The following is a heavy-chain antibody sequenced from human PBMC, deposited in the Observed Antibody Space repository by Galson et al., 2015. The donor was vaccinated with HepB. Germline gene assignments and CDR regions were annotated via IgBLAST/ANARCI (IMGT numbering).Heavy chain of an antibody. V-gene: IGHV3-49*03. Sequence: SLRLSCAASGFTFGDYAMSWFRQAPGKGLEWVGFIRSKAYGGTTEYAASVKGRFTISRDDSKSIAYLQMNSLKTEDTAVYYCTRDVVYYDSWSGYYIFDYWGQGTPVTVSS. J-gene: IGHJ4*02. CDR3: TRDVVYYDSWSGYYIFDY. D-gene: IGHD3-3*01. CDR2: IRSKAYGGTT. CDR1: GFTFGDYA.